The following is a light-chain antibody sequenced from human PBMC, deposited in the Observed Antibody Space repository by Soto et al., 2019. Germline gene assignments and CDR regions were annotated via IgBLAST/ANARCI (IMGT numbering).Light chain of an antibody. Sequence: DIQMTQSPSSLSASVGDRVTITCRASQSISSYFNWYQQKPGKAPKLLIYAASSLRSGVPSRFSGSGSGTDFTLTISSLQPEDFATYYCQQCYSTPPHSTFGPGTTVDIK. CDR2: AAS. V-gene: IGKV1-39*01. CDR3: QQCYSTPPHST. CDR1: QSISSY. J-gene: IGKJ3*01.